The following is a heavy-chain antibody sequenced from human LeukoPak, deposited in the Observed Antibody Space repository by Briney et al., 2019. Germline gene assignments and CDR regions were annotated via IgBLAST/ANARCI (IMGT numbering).Heavy chain of an antibody. CDR3: ARDSPILPIYIGGDCSSTSCSDAFDI. D-gene: IGHD2-2*01. J-gene: IGHJ3*02. V-gene: IGHV1-8*01. Sequence: ASVKVSCKASGYTFTSYDINWVRQATGQGLEWMGWMNPNSGNTGYAQKFQGRVTMTRNTSISTAYMELSSLRSEDTAVYYCARDSPILPIYIGGDCSSTSCSDAFDIWGQGTMVTVSS. CDR2: MNPNSGNT. CDR1: GYTFTSYD.